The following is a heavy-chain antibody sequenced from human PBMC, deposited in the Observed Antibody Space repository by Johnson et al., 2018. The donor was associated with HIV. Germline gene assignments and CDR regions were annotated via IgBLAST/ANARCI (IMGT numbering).Heavy chain of an antibody. Sequence: VQLVESGGGVVQPGRSLRLSCAASGFTFSSYAMHWVRQAPGKGLEWVAVISYDGSNKYYADSVKGRFTISRDNSKNTLYLQMNSLRAEDTAVYYCARMGSESYYAFDIWGQGTMVTVSS. V-gene: IGHV3-30*04. CDR2: ISYDGSNK. D-gene: IGHD1-26*01. CDR1: GFTFSSYA. CDR3: ARMGSESYYAFDI. J-gene: IGHJ3*02.